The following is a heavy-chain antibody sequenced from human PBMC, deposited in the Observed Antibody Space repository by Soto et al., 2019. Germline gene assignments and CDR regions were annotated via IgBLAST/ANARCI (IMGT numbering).Heavy chain of an antibody. CDR2: IYYSGST. CDR1: GGSISSGGCC. CDR3: AREVLARAAGTGGAFDI. V-gene: IGHV4-31*03. J-gene: IGHJ3*02. D-gene: IGHD6-13*01. Sequence: SETLSLTCTVSGGSISSGGCCWSWIRKHPGKGLEWIGYIYYSGSTYYYPSLKSRVTISVDTSKNQFSLKLSSVTAADTAVYYCAREVLARAAGTGGAFDIWGQGTMVTVSS.